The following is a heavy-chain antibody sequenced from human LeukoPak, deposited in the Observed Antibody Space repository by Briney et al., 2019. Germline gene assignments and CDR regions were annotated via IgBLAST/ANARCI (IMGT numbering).Heavy chain of an antibody. Sequence: SETLSLTCTVYGGSISSYYWSWIRQAPGKGLEWIGYIYYSGTTKYNPSLMGRVSISVDTSKNQFSLRLSSVAAADTAVYYCARHGGSYFYYWGQGTLVTVSS. CDR3: ARHGGSYFYY. CDR1: GGSISSYY. J-gene: IGHJ4*02. D-gene: IGHD1-26*01. CDR2: IYYSGTT. V-gene: IGHV4-59*08.